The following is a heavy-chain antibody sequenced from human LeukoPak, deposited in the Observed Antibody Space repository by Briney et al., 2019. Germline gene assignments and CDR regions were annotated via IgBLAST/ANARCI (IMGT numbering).Heavy chain of an antibody. D-gene: IGHD3-10*01. J-gene: IGHJ4*02. CDR1: GFTFSSYS. Sequence: SGGSLRLSCAASGFTFSSYSMNWVRQAPGKGLEWVAVIWYDGSNKYYADSVKGRFTISRDNSKNTLYLQMNSLRAEDTAVYYCAKGGTTMVRGVIALWGQGTLVTVSS. V-gene: IGHV3-33*06. CDR2: IWYDGSNK. CDR3: AKGGTTMVRGVIAL.